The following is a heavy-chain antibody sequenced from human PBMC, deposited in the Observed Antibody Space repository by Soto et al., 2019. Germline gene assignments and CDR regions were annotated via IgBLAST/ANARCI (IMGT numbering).Heavy chain of an antibody. D-gene: IGHD2-8*02. CDR3: ARGWVLVFDY. Sequence: QVQLQEAGPGLVKPSETLSLTCTVSGGSISTYYWSWIRQPPGKGLEWIGDIYYSGSTNYNPSLKSRVTISVDTFKNQFSLKLSSVTAADTVVYYCARGWVLVFDYWRQGTLVTVSS. CDR1: GGSISTYY. J-gene: IGHJ4*02. CDR2: IYYSGST. V-gene: IGHV4-59*01.